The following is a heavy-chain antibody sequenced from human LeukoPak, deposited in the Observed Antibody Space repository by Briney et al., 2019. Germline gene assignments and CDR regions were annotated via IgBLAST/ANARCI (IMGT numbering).Heavy chain of an antibody. CDR3: ALATTLDY. CDR1: GGSISSSSYY. V-gene: IGHV4-39*01. D-gene: IGHD5-12*01. Sequence: PSEALSLTCTVSGGSISSSSYYWGWVRQPPGKGLEWIGSIYYSGSTYYNPSLKSRVTISVDTSKNQFSLKLSSVTAADTAVYYCALATTLDYCGQGTLVTVSS. J-gene: IGHJ4*02. CDR2: IYYSGST.